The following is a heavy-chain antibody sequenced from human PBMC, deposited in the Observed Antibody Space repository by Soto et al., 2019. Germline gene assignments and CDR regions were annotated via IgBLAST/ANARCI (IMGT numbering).Heavy chain of an antibody. D-gene: IGHD1-26*01. V-gene: IGHV3-23*01. Sequence: XVSLRLSCAACGFSFNSYAMSWVRQAPGKGLEWVSHIGANGDSIYYADSVKGRFTISRDNSKNTLYLQMTGLRADDTDVYYCTGGSNSVYWGQGTLVTVSS. CDR3: TGGSNSVY. CDR1: GFSFNSYA. CDR2: IGANGDSI. J-gene: IGHJ4*02.